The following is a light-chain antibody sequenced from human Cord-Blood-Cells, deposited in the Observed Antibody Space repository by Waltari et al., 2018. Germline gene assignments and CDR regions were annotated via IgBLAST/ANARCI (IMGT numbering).Light chain of an antibody. CDR2: EGS. V-gene: IGLV2-23*01. CDR3: CSYAGSSTWV. Sequence: QSALTQPASVSGSPGQSITISCTGTSSDVGSYNLVSWYQQHPGKAPKLMIYEGSKRPSGVSNPFSCSNSGTTASLTISGLQAEDEADYYCCSYAGSSTWVFGGGTKLTVL. CDR1: SSDVGSYNL. J-gene: IGLJ3*02.